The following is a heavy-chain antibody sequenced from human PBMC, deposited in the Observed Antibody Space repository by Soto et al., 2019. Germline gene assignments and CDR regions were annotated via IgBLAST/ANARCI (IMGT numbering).Heavy chain of an antibody. D-gene: IGHD2-15*01. J-gene: IGHJ4*02. V-gene: IGHV4-59*12. CDR1: GGSIGTYY. CDR2: IYYSGST. Sequence: SETLSLTCTVSGGSIGTYYWSWIRQPPGKGLEWIGYIYYSGSTNYNPSLKSRVTISVDTSKNQFSLKLSSVTAADTAVYYCARYLVSDCSGGSCYPPGFDYWGQGTLVTVSS. CDR3: ARYLVSDCSGGSCYPPGFDY.